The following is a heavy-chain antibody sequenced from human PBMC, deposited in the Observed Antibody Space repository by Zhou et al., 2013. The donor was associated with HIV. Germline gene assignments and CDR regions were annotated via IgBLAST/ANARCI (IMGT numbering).Heavy chain of an antibody. V-gene: IGHV1-69*12. D-gene: IGHD3-22*01. CDR2: IIPIFGTA. CDR3: ARDRTDYYDSSAYYPNWFDP. Sequence: QVQLLQSGAEVKKPGSSVKVSCQASGGTFNTISWVRQAPGQGFEWMGGIIPIFGTANYAQKFQGRVAITADESTSTAYLELSSLRSDDTAFYYCARDRTDYYDSSAYYPNWFDPWGQGTLVTVSS. J-gene: IGHJ5*02. CDR1: GGTFNT.